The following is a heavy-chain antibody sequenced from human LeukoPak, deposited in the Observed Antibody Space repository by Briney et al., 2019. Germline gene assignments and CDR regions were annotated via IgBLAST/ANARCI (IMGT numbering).Heavy chain of an antibody. J-gene: IGHJ4*02. Sequence: ASVKVSCKVSGYTLAELSMHWVRQAPGKGLEWMGGFDPEDGETIYAQKFQGRVTMTEDTSTDTAYMELSSLRSEDTAVYYCATAPSGSYSSVDYWGQGTLVTVSS. CDR2: FDPEDGET. CDR1: GYTLAELS. CDR3: ATAPSGSYSSVDY. D-gene: IGHD1-26*01. V-gene: IGHV1-24*01.